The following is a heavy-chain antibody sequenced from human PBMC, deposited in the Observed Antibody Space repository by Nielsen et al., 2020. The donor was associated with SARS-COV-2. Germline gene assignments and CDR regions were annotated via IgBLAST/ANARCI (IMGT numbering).Heavy chain of an antibody. J-gene: IGHJ6*03. D-gene: IGHD2-2*01. CDR3: ARGDLVVVPSPILGLGPFFYYFYLDV. CDR2: VSHSGSI. V-gene: IGHV4-4*02. Sequence: SETLSLTCAVSGGSVSSNVWWTWVRQSPGQGLEWIGEVSHSGSINYNPSLKSRVTLSMDKSKRQFSLRLTSVSAADTAVYFCARGDLVVVPSPILGLGPFFYYFYLDVWGKGTTVIVSS. CDR1: GGSVSSNVW.